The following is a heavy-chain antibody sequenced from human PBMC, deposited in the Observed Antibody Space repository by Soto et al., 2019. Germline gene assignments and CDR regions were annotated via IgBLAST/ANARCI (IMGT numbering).Heavy chain of an antibody. CDR3: AKYRHSSSSQFDY. J-gene: IGHJ4*02. CDR1: GGSISSSSYY. Sequence: QLQLQESGPGLVKPSETLSLTCTVSGGSISSSSYYWGWIRQPPGKGLEWIGSIYYSGSTYYNPSLKSRVTISVDTSKYQFSLKLSSVTAADTAVYYCAKYRHSSSSQFDYWGQGTLVTVSS. V-gene: IGHV4-39*01. CDR2: IYYSGST. D-gene: IGHD6-13*01.